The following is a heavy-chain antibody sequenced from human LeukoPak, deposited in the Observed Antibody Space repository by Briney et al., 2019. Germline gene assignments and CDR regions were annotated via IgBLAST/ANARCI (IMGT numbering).Heavy chain of an antibody. CDR2: INPNSGGT. D-gene: IGHD2-2*01. V-gene: IGHV1-2*02. CDR1: GYTFTDYY. J-gene: IGHJ5*02. CDR3: ARDPRDCSSTSCRRGGFDP. Sequence: GASVKVSCKASGYTFTDYYMHWVRQAPGQGLEWMGWINPNSGGTYYAQKFQGRVTMTRDTSISTAYMELSRLRSDDTAVYYCARDPRDCSSTSCRRGGFDPWGQGALVTVSS.